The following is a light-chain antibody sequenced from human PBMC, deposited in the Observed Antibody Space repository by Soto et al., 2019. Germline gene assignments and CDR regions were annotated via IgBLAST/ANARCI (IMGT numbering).Light chain of an antibody. CDR1: GGSIANNY. J-gene: IGLJ3*02. Sequence: NFMLTQPHSVSDSPGKTVTISCTRSGGSIANNYVQWYQQRPGSAPTPVIVQDNERPSGVPDRFSGSIDSSSNSASLTISGLRTEDEADYYCHSYDSSAHWVFGGGTKLAVL. CDR3: HSYDSSAHWV. CDR2: QDN. V-gene: IGLV6-57*04.